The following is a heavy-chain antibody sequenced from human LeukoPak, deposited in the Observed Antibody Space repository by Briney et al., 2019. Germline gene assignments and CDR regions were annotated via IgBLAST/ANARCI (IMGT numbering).Heavy chain of an antibody. V-gene: IGHV4-34*01. D-gene: IGHD3-10*01. CDR1: GGSFSGYY. CDR3: ARVYDSGSYLRH. Sequence: PSETLSLTCGVYGGSFSGYYWSWIRQPPGKGLEWIGEINRSGSTDYNPALKSRVTISVDTSKNLFSLRLSSVTAADTTAYYCARVYDSGSYLRHWGQGTLVTVSS. CDR2: INRSGST. J-gene: IGHJ4*02.